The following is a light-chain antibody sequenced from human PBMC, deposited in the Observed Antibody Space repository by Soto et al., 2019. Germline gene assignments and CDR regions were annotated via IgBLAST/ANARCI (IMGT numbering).Light chain of an antibody. Sequence: DIQMTQSPSTLSASVGERVTITCRASKSINSWLAWLQQKPGKAPKLLIYKASSLESGVPSRFSGSGSGTEFNLTISSLQPDDFATYNCQQYKSYPWTFGQGTKVEIK. CDR2: KAS. CDR3: QQYKSYPWT. V-gene: IGKV1-5*03. CDR1: KSINSW. J-gene: IGKJ1*01.